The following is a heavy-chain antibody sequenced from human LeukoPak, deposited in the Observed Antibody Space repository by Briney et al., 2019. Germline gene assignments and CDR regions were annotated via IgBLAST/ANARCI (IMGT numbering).Heavy chain of an antibody. V-gene: IGHV4-30-2*01. D-gene: IGHD3-9*01. CDR3: ARGILFPSVQIDY. J-gene: IGHJ4*02. CDR2: IYHSGST. Sequence: PSETLSLTCTVSGGSISSGGYYWSWIRQPPGKGLEWIGYIYHSGSTYYYPSLKSRVTISVDRSKNQFSLKLSSVTAADTAVYYCARGILFPSVQIDYWGQGTLVTVSS. CDR1: GGSISSGGYY.